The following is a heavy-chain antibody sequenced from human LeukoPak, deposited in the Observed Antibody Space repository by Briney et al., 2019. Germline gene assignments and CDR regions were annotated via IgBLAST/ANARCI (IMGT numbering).Heavy chain of an antibody. Sequence: SETLSLTRAVYGWSFSGYFWSWLRPPPAKGVAWIGEINHCGSTNYNPSLKRRAPIPVDTSKTESSLKQSSVTAADTAVYYCARGGRRSGSYVHNNWFDPWGQGTLVTVSS. D-gene: IGHD3-10*01. CDR2: INHCGST. CDR3: ARGGRRSGSYVHNNWFDP. V-gene: IGHV4-34*01. CDR1: GWSFSGYF. J-gene: IGHJ5*02.